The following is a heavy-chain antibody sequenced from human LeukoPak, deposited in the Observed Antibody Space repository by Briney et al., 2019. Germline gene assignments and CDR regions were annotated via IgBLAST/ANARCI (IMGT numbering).Heavy chain of an antibody. CDR3: AKFMSIAAAGYDAFDI. D-gene: IGHD6-13*01. V-gene: IGHV3-23*01. CDR1: GFTFSNFA. J-gene: IGHJ3*02. CDR2: ISGSGGST. Sequence: GGSLRLSCAASGFTFSNFAMSWVRQAPGKGLEWVSAISGSGGSTYYADSVKGRFTISRDNSKNTLYLQMNSLRAEDTAVYYCAKFMSIAAAGYDAFDIWGQGTMVTVSS.